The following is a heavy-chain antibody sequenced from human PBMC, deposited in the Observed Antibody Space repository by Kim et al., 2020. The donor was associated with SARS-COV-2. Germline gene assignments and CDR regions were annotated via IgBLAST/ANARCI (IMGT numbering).Heavy chain of an antibody. V-gene: IGHV4-34*01. J-gene: IGHJ6*02. CDR3: ARGWVGVVPSPILGLGPHYDYYAMDV. CDR1: VGSFSGYH. CDR2: IDHTGGI. D-gene: IGHD2-2*02. Sequence: SETLSLRCAVYVGSFSGYHLSWLCPPPGGGLEWIGEIDHTGGISYNPSLKGRAAISVDRSKNQISLQLTSVTAADTAVYFCARGWVGVVPSPILGLGPHYDYYAMDVWGQGTTVTVS.